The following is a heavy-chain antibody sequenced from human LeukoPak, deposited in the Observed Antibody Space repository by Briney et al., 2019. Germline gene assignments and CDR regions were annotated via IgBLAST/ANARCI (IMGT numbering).Heavy chain of an antibody. CDR1: GYTFTGYY. Sequence: GSVKVSCKASGYTFTGYYMHWVRQAPGQGLEWMGWINPNSGGTNYAQKFQGRVTMTRDTSISTAYMELSRLRSDDTAVYYCARVSTNPISIAAAGTSPFDYWGQGTLVTVSS. CDR3: ARVSTNPISIAAAGTSPFDY. V-gene: IGHV1-2*02. CDR2: INPNSGGT. J-gene: IGHJ4*02. D-gene: IGHD6-13*01.